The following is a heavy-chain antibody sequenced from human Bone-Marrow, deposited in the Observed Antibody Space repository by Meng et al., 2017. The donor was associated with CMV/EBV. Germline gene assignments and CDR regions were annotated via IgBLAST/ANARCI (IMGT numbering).Heavy chain of an antibody. D-gene: IGHD2-2*01. J-gene: IGHJ5*01. CDR2: IYYSGST. CDR3: ARSRRFQLLPYWFDS. CDR1: GGSISSSSYY. V-gene: IGHV4-39*07. Sequence: GSLRLSCTVSGGSISSSSYYWGWIRQPPGKGLEWIGSIYYSGSTYYNPSLKSRVTISVDTSKNQFSLKLSSVTAADTAVYYCARSRRFQLLPYWFDSWGQGTLVTVSS.